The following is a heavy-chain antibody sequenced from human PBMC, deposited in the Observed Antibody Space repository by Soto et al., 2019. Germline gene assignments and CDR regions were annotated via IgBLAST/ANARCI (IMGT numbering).Heavy chain of an antibody. V-gene: IGHV3-33*01. CDR3: ARPRGYDCSDYENAFDI. CDR2: IWYDGSNK. CDR1: GFTFSSYG. Sequence: QVQLVESGGGVVQPGRSLRLSCAASGFTFSSYGMHWVRQAPGKGLEWVAVIWYDGSNKYYADSVKGPFTISRDKSKNTLCGQMNSLRVEDTVVYYCARPRGYDCSDYENAFDIWGQGTMVTVSS. J-gene: IGHJ3*02. D-gene: IGHD3-22*01.